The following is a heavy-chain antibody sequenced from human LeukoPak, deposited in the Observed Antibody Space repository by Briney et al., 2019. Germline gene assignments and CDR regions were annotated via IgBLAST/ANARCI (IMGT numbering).Heavy chain of an antibody. V-gene: IGHV3-7*03. Sequence: GGTLRLSCVGSGFTFSRYWMSWVRQAPGKGLEWVANIKQDGSEKYYVESVKGRFTISRDNSKNTLYLQMNSLRAEDTAVYYCARRAGAYSHPYDYWGQGTLVTVSS. D-gene: IGHD4/OR15-4a*01. J-gene: IGHJ4*02. CDR3: ARRAGAYSHPYDY. CDR2: IKQDGSEK. CDR1: GFTFSRYW.